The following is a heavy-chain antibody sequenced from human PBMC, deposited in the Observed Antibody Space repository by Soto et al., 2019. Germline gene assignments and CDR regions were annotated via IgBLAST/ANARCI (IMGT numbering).Heavy chain of an antibody. V-gene: IGHV3-23*01. J-gene: IGHJ6*03. Sequence: GGSLRLSCAASGFTFSSYAMSWVRQAPGKVLEWVSAISGSGGSTYYADSVKGRFTISRDNSKNTLYLQMNSLRAEDTAVYYCAKVWGDFGVVIPAYYYYMDVWGKGTTVTVSS. CDR1: GFTFSSYA. CDR3: AKVWGDFGVVIPAYYYYMDV. CDR2: ISGSGGST. D-gene: IGHD3-3*01.